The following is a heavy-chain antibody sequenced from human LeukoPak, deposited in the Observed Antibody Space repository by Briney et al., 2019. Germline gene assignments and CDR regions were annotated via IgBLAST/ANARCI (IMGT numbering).Heavy chain of an antibody. Sequence: SETLSLTCTVSGGSISSSSYYWGWIRQPPGKGLEWIGTIYYSGSTYYIPSLKSRVTISVDTSKNQFSLKLSSVTAADTAVYYCASRYDYSNYIDYWGQGTLVTVSS. J-gene: IGHJ4*02. CDR3: ASRYDYSNYIDY. CDR1: GGSISSSSYY. D-gene: IGHD4-11*01. V-gene: IGHV4-39*01. CDR2: IYYSGST.